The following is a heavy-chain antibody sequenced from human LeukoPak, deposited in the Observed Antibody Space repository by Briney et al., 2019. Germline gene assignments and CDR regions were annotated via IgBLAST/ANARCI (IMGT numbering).Heavy chain of an antibody. Sequence: GGSLRLSCAASGFTFSGYEMNWVPQAPGKGLEWGSYISSSGSTIYYADSVKGRFTVSRDNAKNSLYLQMNSLRAEDTAVYYCARDPGYCSSTSCYKFFDYWGQGTLVTVSS. J-gene: IGHJ4*02. CDR1: GFTFSGYE. CDR3: ARDPGYCSSTSCYKFFDY. D-gene: IGHD2-2*02. CDR2: ISSSGSTI. V-gene: IGHV3-48*03.